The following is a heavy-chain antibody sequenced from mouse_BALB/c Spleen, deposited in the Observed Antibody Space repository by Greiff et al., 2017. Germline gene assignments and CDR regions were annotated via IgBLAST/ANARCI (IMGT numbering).Heavy chain of an antibody. CDR2: ISSGGSYT. V-gene: IGHV5-6*01. CDR3: ARLLFITTGPPFAY. D-gene: IGHD1-2*01. Sequence: EVQGVESGGDLVKPGGSLKLSCAASGFTFSSYGMSWVRQTPDKRLEWVATISSGGSYTYYPDSVKGRFTISRDNAKNTLYLQMSSLKSEDTAMYYCARLLFITTGPPFAYWGQGTLVTVSA. CDR1: GFTFSSYG. J-gene: IGHJ3*01.